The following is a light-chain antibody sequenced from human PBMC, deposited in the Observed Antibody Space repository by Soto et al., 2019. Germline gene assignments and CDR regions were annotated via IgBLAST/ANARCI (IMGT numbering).Light chain of an antibody. Sequence: EVVLTQSPVTLSLSPGERATLSCRASQSVGFYLAWYQQKPGQAPRLLIYDASKRATGIPPRFSGSGSGTNFTLTISSLAPEDVAVYYCQQGSSRYTFDPGTNLEIK. J-gene: IGKJ2*01. CDR2: DAS. V-gene: IGKV3-11*01. CDR1: QSVGFY. CDR3: QQGSSRYT.